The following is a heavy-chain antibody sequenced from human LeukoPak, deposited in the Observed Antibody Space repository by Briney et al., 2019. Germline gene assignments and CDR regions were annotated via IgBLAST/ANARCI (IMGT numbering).Heavy chain of an antibody. D-gene: IGHD6-25*01. CDR1: GYTFTGYY. Sequence: GASVKVSCKASGYTFTGYYMHWVRQAPGQGLEWMGWINPNSGATNYAQKFQGWVTMTRDTSISTAYMELSRLRSDDTAVYYCARGGGSSAVEYYYYYYGMDVWGQGTTVTVSS. J-gene: IGHJ6*02. CDR2: INPNSGAT. V-gene: IGHV1-2*04. CDR3: ARGGGSSAVEYYYYYYGMDV.